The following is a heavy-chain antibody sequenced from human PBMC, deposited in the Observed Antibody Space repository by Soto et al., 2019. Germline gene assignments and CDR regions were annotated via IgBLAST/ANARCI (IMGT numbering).Heavy chain of an antibody. CDR3: AKDHWAAYSANDIRNDLDV. CDR1: GFTFSDYG. D-gene: IGHD1-26*01. Sequence: QVQLVESGGGVVQPGRSLRLSCAASGFTFSDYGIHWVRQAPGKGLEWVAVISYEGSKTYYADSVKGRFTISRDNSTNTLYLQMASLRPEDPAVYYCAKDHWAAYSANDIRNDLDVWGQGTTVTVSS. CDR2: ISYEGSKT. V-gene: IGHV3-30*18. J-gene: IGHJ6*02.